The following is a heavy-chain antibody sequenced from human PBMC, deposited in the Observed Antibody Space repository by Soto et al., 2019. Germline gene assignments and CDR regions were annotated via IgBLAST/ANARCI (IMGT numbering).Heavy chain of an antibody. J-gene: IGHJ4*02. CDR1: GFTVSTYG. CDR2: ISRDGGTT. V-gene: IGHV3-30*03. Sequence: QVQLVESGGGVVQPGRSLRLSCAVSGFTVSTYGMHWVRQAPGKGLEWVAVISRDGGTTYYADSVKGRFTISRDNSRNTLFLEMNSLRGDDMAVYYCTGEVGSGYWGQGTLVTVSS. D-gene: IGHD2-8*02. CDR3: TGEVGSGY.